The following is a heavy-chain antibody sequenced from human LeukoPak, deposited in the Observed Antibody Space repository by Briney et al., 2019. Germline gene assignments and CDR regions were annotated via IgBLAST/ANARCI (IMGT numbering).Heavy chain of an antibody. V-gene: IGHV3-20*04. J-gene: IGHJ3*02. CDR3: ARCSRSSTDCYSEFDI. CDR1: GFTFDDYG. D-gene: IGHD2-2*02. CDR2: INWNGDST. Sequence: GGSLRLSCAASGFTFDDYGMSWVRQGPGKGLDWVSAINWNGDSTGYADSVRGRFTISRDNAKNSPYLQMNSLRAEDTALYYCARCSRSSTDCYSEFDIWGQGTMVTVSS.